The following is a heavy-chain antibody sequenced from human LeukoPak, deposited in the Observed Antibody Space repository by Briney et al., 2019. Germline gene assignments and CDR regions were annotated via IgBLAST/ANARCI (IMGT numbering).Heavy chain of an antibody. V-gene: IGHV3-74*01. CDR2: INSDGSIT. Sequence: PGGSLRLSCVASGFTISNYWMHWVRQAPGKGLVWVSRINSDGSITTYADSVKGRLTISRDNAKNTMYLQMNSLRDEDTAVYYCATLLPGVWGQGTLVTVSS. CDR3: ATLLPGV. CDR1: GFTISNYW. J-gene: IGHJ4*02. D-gene: IGHD1-26*01.